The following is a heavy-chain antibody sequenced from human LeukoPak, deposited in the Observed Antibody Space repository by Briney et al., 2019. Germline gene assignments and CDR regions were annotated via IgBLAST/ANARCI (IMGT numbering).Heavy chain of an antibody. CDR1: GFTFSSYS. Sequence: GGSLRLSCAASGFTFSSYSMNWVRQAPGKGLEWVSAISGSGGSTYYADSVKGRFTISRDNSKNTLYLQMNSLRAEDTAVYYCARDNRWPERNAFDIWGQGTMVTVSS. D-gene: IGHD1-14*01. V-gene: IGHV3-23*01. J-gene: IGHJ3*02. CDR2: ISGSGGST. CDR3: ARDNRWPERNAFDI.